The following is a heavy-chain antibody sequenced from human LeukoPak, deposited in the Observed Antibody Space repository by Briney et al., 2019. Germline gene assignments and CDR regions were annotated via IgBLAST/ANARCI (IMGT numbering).Heavy chain of an antibody. V-gene: IGHV4-38-2*02. CDR1: GYSISSGYY. D-gene: IGHD6-13*01. Sequence: PSETLSLTCTVSGYSISSGYYWGWIRQPPGKGLEWIGSIYHSGSTYYNPSLKSRVTISVDTSKNQFSLKLSSVTAADTAVYYCARKGKSSSSWYGGGENWFDPWGQGTLVTVSS. CDR2: IYHSGST. J-gene: IGHJ5*02. CDR3: ARKGKSSSSWYGGGENWFDP.